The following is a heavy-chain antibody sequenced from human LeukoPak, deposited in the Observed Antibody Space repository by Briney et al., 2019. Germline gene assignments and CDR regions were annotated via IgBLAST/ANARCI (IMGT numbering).Heavy chain of an antibody. CDR3: ARPTGGDCPPVCYGMDV. CDR1: GYSFTSYG. D-gene: IGHD2-21*02. CDR2: IRAYNGNT. V-gene: IGHV1-18*01. Sequence: ASVKVSCKASGYSFTSYGISWVRQAPGQGLEWMGWIRAYNGNTNYAQRLQGRVTMTTDTSTDTAYMELMSLRSDDTAVYYCARPTGGDCPPVCYGMDVWGQGTTVTVSS. J-gene: IGHJ6*02.